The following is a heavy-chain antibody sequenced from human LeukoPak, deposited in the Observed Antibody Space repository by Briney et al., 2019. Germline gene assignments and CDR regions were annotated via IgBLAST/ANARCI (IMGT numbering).Heavy chain of an antibody. D-gene: IGHD3-10*01. CDR2: TKSISDGGAM. CDR1: GFTFSNAW. CDR3: SRLWFGEYS. V-gene: IGHV3-15*01. J-gene: IGHJ4*02. Sequence: GGSLRLSCATSGFTFSNAWMSWVRQAPGQGLEWAGRTKSISDGGAMDYAAPVKGRFTISRDDSKNTLYLQMNSLKIEDTAVYYCSRLWFGEYSWGQGTLVTVSS.